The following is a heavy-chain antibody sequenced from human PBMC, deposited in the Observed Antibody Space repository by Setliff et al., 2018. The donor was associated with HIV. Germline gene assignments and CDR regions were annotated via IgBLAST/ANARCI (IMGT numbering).Heavy chain of an antibody. CDR3: ARQYGDYALGY. D-gene: IGHD4-17*01. CDR2: IDHTGSA. J-gene: IGHJ4*02. V-gene: IGHV4-34*01. Sequence: TSETLSLTCAVYGGSFGAYYWNWIRQPPGKGLEWIGEIDHTGSANYNPSLKSRVTLSIDTSKKQFSLRLTSVTAADTAVYYCARQYGDYALGYWGQGTLVTVSS. CDR1: GGSFGAYY.